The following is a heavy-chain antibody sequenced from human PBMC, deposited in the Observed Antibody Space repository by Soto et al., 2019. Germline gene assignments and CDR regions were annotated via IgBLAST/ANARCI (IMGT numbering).Heavy chain of an antibody. CDR3: ARAGTNMVQFDY. CDR1: GGSINSYF. Sequence: TLSLTCTVSGGSINSYFWSWIRQSPGKGLEWIGHIYYSGSTSYSPSLKSRVSISVDTSKNQFSLEVHSVTAADTAVYYCARAGTNMVQFDYWGQGTLVTVSS. D-gene: IGHD3-10*01. V-gene: IGHV4-59*01. CDR2: IYYSGST. J-gene: IGHJ4*02.